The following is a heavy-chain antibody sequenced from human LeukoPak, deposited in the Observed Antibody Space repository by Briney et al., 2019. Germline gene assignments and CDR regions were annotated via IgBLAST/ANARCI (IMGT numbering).Heavy chain of an antibody. CDR1: GFTFSSYE. D-gene: IGHD1-26*01. J-gene: IGHJ4*02. V-gene: IGHV3-48*03. Sequence: PGGSLRLSCAASGFTFSSYEMNWVRQAPGKGLEWVSYISSSGTTIYYADSVKGRFTISRDNAKNSLYLQINSLRAEDTAVYYCARDPRGSYPHWGQGTLVTVSS. CDR3: ARDPRGSYPH. CDR2: ISSSGTTI.